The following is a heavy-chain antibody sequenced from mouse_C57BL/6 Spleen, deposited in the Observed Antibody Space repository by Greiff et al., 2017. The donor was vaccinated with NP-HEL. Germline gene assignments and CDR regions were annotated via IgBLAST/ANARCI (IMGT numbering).Heavy chain of an antibody. V-gene: IGHV5-17*01. J-gene: IGHJ1*03. Sequence: EVMLVESGGGLVKPGGSLKLSCAASGFTFSDYGMHWVRQAPEKGLEWVAYISSGSSTIYYADTVKGRFTISRDNAKNTLFLQMTSLRSEDPAMYYCATPYGSSYDWYFDVWGTGTTVTVSS. CDR1: GFTFSDYG. CDR3: ATPYGSSYDWYFDV. D-gene: IGHD1-1*01. CDR2: ISSGSSTI.